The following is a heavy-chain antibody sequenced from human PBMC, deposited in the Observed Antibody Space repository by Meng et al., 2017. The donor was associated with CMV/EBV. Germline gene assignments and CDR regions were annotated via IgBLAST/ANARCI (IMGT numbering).Heavy chain of an antibody. Sequence: QVQRQLWGEGLLKPWATLSIPCAVYGGSFSGYYWSWIRQPPGKGLEWIGEINHSGSTNYNPSLKSRVTISVDTSKNQFSLKLSSVTAADTAVYYCARGGNWFDPWGQGTLVTVSS. CDR1: GGSFSGYY. CDR2: INHSGST. J-gene: IGHJ5*02. CDR3: ARGGNWFDP. V-gene: IGHV4-34*01.